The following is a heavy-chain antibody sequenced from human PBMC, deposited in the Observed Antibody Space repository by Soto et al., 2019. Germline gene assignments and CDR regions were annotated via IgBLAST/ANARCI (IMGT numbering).Heavy chain of an antibody. CDR1: GASLGGFH. V-gene: IGHV4-34*12. CDR2: LIHGGST. D-gene: IGHD3-16*01. CDR3: ARSPLGYNYVRETWREVGDSFDI. J-gene: IGHJ3*02. Sequence: SETLSLTCAIYGASLGGFHWTWLRQAPGKGLEWIGELIHGGSTNYNPSLKIRVSFSLDTSKNQFSLHLMSVTAADTAVYYCARSPLGYNYVRETWREVGDSFDIWGRGTMVTVSS.